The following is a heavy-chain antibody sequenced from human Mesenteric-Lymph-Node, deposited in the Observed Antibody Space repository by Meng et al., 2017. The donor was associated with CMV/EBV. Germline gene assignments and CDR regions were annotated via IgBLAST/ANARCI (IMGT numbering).Heavy chain of an antibody. CDR1: GGSFSVYY. Sequence: TCTVYGGSFSVYYWTWIRQPPGKGLEWIGEINHSGITNYDPSLKSRVAISLDTSRNQFSLKLTSVTAADTAVYYCARRIVGASWFDPWGQGTLVTVSS. CDR2: INHSGIT. D-gene: IGHD1-26*01. CDR3: ARRIVGASWFDP. J-gene: IGHJ5*02. V-gene: IGHV4-34*01.